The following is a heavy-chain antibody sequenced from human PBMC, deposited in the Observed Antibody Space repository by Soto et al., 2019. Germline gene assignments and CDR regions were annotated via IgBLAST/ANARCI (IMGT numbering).Heavy chain of an antibody. V-gene: IGHV3-30*04. Sequence: QVQLVESGGGVVQPGRPLTLSCAASGFIFSTYAMHWVRQAPGKGLEWVTFISYDGKNKYYVDSVKGRFTVSRDKSKNTLYLQMNSLRPEDTAVYYCARGVAGTSSHFDYWGQGTLVTVSS. CDR3: ARGVAGTSSHFDY. CDR2: ISYDGKNK. CDR1: GFIFSTYA. D-gene: IGHD6-13*01. J-gene: IGHJ4*02.